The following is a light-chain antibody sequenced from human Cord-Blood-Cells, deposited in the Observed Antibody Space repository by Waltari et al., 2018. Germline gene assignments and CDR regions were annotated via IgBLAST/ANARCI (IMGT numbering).Light chain of an antibody. J-gene: IGLJ3*02. CDR1: STDVWSYNL. CDR2: EGS. V-gene: IGLV2-23*01. CDR3: CSYAGSSTLV. Sequence: QSALTQPASVSGSPGQSITISCTGTSTDVWSYNLLSWYQQHPGKAPKLMIYEGSKRPSGVSNRFSGSKSGNTASLTISGLQAEDEADYYCCSYAGSSTLVFGGGTKLTVL.